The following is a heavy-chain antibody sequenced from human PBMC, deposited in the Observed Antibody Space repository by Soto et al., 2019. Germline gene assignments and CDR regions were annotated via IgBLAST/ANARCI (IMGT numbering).Heavy chain of an antibody. V-gene: IGHV3-21*01. J-gene: IGHJ6*02. D-gene: IGHD2-2*02. CDR3: AREYTAWPLAYGLDV. CDR1: GFIFSNYS. CDR2: ISSRSDI. Sequence: GGSLRLSCVGSGFIFSNYSINRVRQAPGKGLEWVSSISSRSDIYYAESVKGRFTISRDNAKNSVSLQMNSLRAEDTAVYYCAREYTAWPLAYGLDVWGQGTRSPSP.